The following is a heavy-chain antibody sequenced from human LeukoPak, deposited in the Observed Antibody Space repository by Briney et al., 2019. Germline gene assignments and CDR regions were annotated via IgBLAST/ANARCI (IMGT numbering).Heavy chain of an antibody. J-gene: IGHJ5*02. CDR1: GFTFSGFW. V-gene: IGHV3-23*01. CDR3: AKVPRQHDNWFDP. CDR2: ISAGGDST. Sequence: GGSLRLSCAVSGFTFSGFWMSWSRQAPGKGLEWVSAISAGGDSTYYADSVKGRFTISRDDAKNSLYLQMNSLRAEDTAIYYCAKVPRQHDNWFDPWGQGTLVTVSS. D-gene: IGHD3-9*01.